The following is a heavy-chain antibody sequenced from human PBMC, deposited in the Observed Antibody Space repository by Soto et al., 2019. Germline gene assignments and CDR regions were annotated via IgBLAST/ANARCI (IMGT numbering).Heavy chain of an antibody. CDR3: ARGLVARCSSTSCQYKYYYYYMDV. CDR2: TYYRSKWYN. Sequence: SQTLSLTCAISGDSVSSNSAAWNWIRQSPSRGLEWLGRTYYRSKWYNDYAVSVKSRIAINPDTSKNQFSLQLNSVTPEDTAVYYCARGLVARCSSTSCQYKYYYYYMDVWGKGTMVTVSS. V-gene: IGHV6-1*01. D-gene: IGHD2-2*01. CDR1: GDSVSSNSAA. J-gene: IGHJ6*03.